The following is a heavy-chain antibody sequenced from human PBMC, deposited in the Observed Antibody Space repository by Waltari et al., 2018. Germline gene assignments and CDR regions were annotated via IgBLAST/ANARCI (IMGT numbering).Heavy chain of an antibody. V-gene: IGHV1-24*01. D-gene: IGHD3-10*01. CDR1: GYTLTELS. CDR2: FDPEDGET. CDR3: ATGMVRGVSISRYYYYMDV. Sequence: QVQLVQSGAEVKKPGASVKVSCKVSGYTLTELSMHWVRQAPGKGLEWMGGFDPEDGETIYAQKFQGRVTMTEDTSTDTAYMELSSLRSEDTAVYYCATGMVRGVSISRYYYYMDVWGKGTTVTVSS. J-gene: IGHJ6*03.